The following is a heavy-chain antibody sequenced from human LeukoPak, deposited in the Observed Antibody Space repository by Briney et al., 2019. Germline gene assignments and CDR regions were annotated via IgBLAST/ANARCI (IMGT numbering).Heavy chain of an antibody. CDR3: ARGPPTYDSSAYYFY. CDR1: GFTFSSYS. CDR2: ISSTSSII. J-gene: IGHJ4*02. Sequence: GGSLRLSCAASGFTFSSYSMNWVRQAPGKELEWVSYISSTSSIIYYADSVKGRFTISRDNAKDSLYLQMNSLRDGDTAVCYCARGPPTYDSSAYYFYWGQGTLVTVSS. V-gene: IGHV3-48*02. D-gene: IGHD3-22*01.